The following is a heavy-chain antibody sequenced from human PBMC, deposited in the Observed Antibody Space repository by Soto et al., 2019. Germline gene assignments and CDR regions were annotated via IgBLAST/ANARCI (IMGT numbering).Heavy chain of an antibody. V-gene: IGHV4-59*01. CDR1: GGSISSYY. Sequence: SETLSLTCTVSGGSISSYYWSWIRQPPGKGLEWIGYIYYSGSTNYNPSLKSRVTISVDTSKNQFSLKLSSVTAADTAGYYCARGLSSSSYDYWGQGTLVTVPQ. CDR3: ARGLSSSSYDY. J-gene: IGHJ4*02. D-gene: IGHD6-6*01. CDR2: IYYSGST.